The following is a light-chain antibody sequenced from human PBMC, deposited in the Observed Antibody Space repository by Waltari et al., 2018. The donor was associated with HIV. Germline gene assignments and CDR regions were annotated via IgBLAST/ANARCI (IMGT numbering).Light chain of an antibody. J-gene: IGLJ3*02. CDR3: SSYTSGSTPVV. CDR2: EVS. CDR1: SSDVGGYDY. V-gene: IGLV2-14*01. Sequence: QSALTQPASVSGSRGQSITISCTGTSSDVGGYDYVSWYQQHPGKAPKLMIYEVSNRPSGVSSRFSGSKSGNTASLTISGLQAEDEADYYCSSYTSGSTPVVFGGGTKLTV.